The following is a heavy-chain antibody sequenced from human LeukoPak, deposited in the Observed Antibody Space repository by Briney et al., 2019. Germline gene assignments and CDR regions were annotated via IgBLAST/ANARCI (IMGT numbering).Heavy chain of an antibody. CDR2: IRYDGSSK. D-gene: IGHD3-10*01. CDR1: GFTVSSNY. V-gene: IGHV3-30*02. J-gene: IGHJ4*02. CDR3: AKGLTYGFDY. Sequence: GGSLRLSCAASGFTVSSNYMSWVRQAPGKGLEWVAFIRYDGSSKYFADSVKGRFTISRDNSKNTLYLQMNSLRAEDTAVYYCAKGLTYGFDYWGQGTLVTVSS.